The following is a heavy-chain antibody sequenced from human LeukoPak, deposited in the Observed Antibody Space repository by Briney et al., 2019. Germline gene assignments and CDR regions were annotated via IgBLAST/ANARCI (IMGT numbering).Heavy chain of an antibody. CDR1: VFTFSRYA. Sequence: GRSLRLSCAASVFTFSRYAMHWVRQAPGKGLEWVAVISYDGSNKYYADSVKGRFSISRDNSRKTLYLQMNSLRAEDTAVYYCARDAMFGELEGLTWFDPWGKGTLVTVSS. J-gene: IGHJ5*02. CDR3: ARDAMFGELEGLTWFDP. CDR2: ISYDGSNK. D-gene: IGHD3-10*02. V-gene: IGHV3-30*04.